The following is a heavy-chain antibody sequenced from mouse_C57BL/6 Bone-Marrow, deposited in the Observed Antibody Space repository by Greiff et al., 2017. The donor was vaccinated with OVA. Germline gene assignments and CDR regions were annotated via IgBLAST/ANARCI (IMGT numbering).Heavy chain of an antibody. J-gene: IGHJ2*01. CDR2: INPNYGTT. Sequence: EVKLQESGPELVKPGASVKISCKASGYSFTDYNMNWVKQSNGKSLEWIGVINPNYGTTSYNQKFKGKATLTVDQSSSTAYMQLNSLTSEDSAVYYCARFGLFYYSNYEDYWGQGTTLTVSS. V-gene: IGHV1-39*01. CDR3: ARFGLFYYSNYEDY. CDR1: GYSFTDYN. D-gene: IGHD2-5*01.